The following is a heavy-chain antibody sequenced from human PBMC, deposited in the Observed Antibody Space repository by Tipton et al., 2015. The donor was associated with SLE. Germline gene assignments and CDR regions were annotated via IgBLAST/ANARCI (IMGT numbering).Heavy chain of an antibody. J-gene: IGHJ3*02. CDR3: ARDRVVVNAFDI. CDR1: GGSIGSGSYY. D-gene: IGHD3-22*01. Sequence: TLSLTCTVSGGSIGSGSYYWSWIRQPAGKGLEWIGRIYTSGSTNYNPSLKSRVTISVDTSKNQFSLKLSSVTAADTAVYYCARDRVVVNAFDIWGQGTMVTVSS. CDR2: IYTSGST. V-gene: IGHV4-61*02.